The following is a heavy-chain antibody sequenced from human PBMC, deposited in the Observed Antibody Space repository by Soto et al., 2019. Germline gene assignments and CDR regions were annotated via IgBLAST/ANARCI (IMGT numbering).Heavy chain of an antibody. CDR3: ARVKWFGDPCYFDL. Sequence: QVQLQESGPGLVKPSETLSLTCTVSGGSISSYYWSWIRQPPGKGLEWIGYIYYSGSTNYNPSLKSGVTISVDTYKNQFSLKLSSVTAADTAVYYCARVKWFGDPCYFDLWGRGTLVTVSS. D-gene: IGHD3-10*01. V-gene: IGHV4-59*01. J-gene: IGHJ2*01. CDR1: GGSISSYY. CDR2: IYYSGST.